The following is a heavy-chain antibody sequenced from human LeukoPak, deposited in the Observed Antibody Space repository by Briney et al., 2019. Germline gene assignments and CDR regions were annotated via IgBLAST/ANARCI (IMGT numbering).Heavy chain of an antibody. D-gene: IGHD3-22*01. Sequence: ASVKVSCKASGYTFTSYGISWVRQAPGQGLEWMGWISAYNGNTNYAQKLQGRVTVTTDTSTSTAYMELRSLRFDDTAVYYCARDRASFAPYYYDSSREYFQHWGQGTLVTVSS. CDR2: ISAYNGNT. CDR1: GYTFTSYG. V-gene: IGHV1-18*01. CDR3: ARDRASFAPYYYDSSREYFQH. J-gene: IGHJ1*01.